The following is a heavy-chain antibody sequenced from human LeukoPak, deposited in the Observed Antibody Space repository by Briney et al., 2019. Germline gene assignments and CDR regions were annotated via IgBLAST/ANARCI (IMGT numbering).Heavy chain of an antibody. CDR3: AKCSAGYYNDAFDI. Sequence: GGSLRLSCAASGFTFDNYAMNWVRQAPGKGLEWVSYISGGGAKRHYSDSVKGRLTISRDNPKNTLYLQINNLRAEDTALYYCAKCSAGYYNDAFDIWGRGTMVTVSS. D-gene: IGHD3-10*02. CDR1: GFTFDNYA. V-gene: IGHV3-23*01. CDR2: ISGGGAKR. J-gene: IGHJ3*02.